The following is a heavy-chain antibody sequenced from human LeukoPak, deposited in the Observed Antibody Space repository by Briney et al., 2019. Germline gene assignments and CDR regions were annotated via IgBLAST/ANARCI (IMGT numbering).Heavy chain of an antibody. CDR1: GFTFSSYW. J-gene: IGHJ4*02. CDR2: ISYDGSNK. CDR3: AKAGGIVATTSIDY. V-gene: IGHV3-30*18. Sequence: GGSLRLSCAASGFTFSSYWMSWVRQAPGKGLEWVAVISYDGSNKYYADSVKGRFTISRDNSKNTLYLQMNSLRAEDTAVYYCAKAGGIVATTSIDYWGQGTLVTVSS. D-gene: IGHD5-12*01.